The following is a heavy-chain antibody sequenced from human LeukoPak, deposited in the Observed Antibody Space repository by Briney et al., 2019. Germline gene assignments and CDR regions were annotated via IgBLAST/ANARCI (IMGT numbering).Heavy chain of an antibody. J-gene: IGHJ3*02. Sequence: GASVKVSCKASGYTFTSYYMHWVQQAPEQGLEWMGIINPSGGSTSYAQKFQGRVTMTRDTSTSTVYMELSSLRSEDTAVYYCARVSNYYDILTGSISDAFDIWGQGTMVTVSS. CDR2: INPSGGST. V-gene: IGHV1-46*01. CDR3: ARVSNYYDILTGSISDAFDI. CDR1: GYTFTSYY. D-gene: IGHD3-9*01.